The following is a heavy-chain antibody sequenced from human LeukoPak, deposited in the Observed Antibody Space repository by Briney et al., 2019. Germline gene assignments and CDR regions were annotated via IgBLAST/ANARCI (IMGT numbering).Heavy chain of an antibody. V-gene: IGHV4-59*12. D-gene: IGHD3-22*01. CDR1: GGSISSYY. J-gene: IGHJ4*02. CDR2: IYYSGST. CDR3: ARSGYFYDSGTYYSFDY. Sequence: SETLSLTCTVSGGSISSYYWSWIRQPPGKGLEWIGYIYYSGSTNYNPSLKSRVTMSVDTSKNQFSLKLTSVTAADTAVYYCARSGYFYDSGTYYSFDYWGQGTLVTVSS.